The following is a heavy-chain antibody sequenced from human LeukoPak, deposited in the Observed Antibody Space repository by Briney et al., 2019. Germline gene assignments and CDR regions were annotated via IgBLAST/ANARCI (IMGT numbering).Heavy chain of an antibody. D-gene: IGHD3-10*01. CDR1: GYTFTGYY. J-gene: IGHJ4*02. Sequence: ASVKVSCKASGYTFTGYYMHWVRQAPGQGLEWMGWINPNSGGANYAQKFQGRVTMTRDTSISTAYMELSRLRSDDTAVYYCARDSSHYGSGSYYNTYYFDYWGQGTLVTVSS. CDR2: INPNSGGA. CDR3: ARDSSHYGSGSYYNTYYFDY. V-gene: IGHV1-2*02.